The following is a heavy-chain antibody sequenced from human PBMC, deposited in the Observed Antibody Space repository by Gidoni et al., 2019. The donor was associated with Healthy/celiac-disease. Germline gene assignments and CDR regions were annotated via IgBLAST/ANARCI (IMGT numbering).Heavy chain of an antibody. J-gene: IGHJ6*02. Sequence: EGQLLESGGGLVQPGGSLRRSWAASGVNFSRDAMVGGRQAPGKGLGWVSAISGSGGRTSYADSVKGRFTISRDNSKNTLYLQMNSLRAEDTAVYDCAKDLTPGDIVVVPAGWVCGMDVWGQGTTVTVSS. CDR3: AKDLTPGDIVVVPAGWVCGMDV. V-gene: IGHV3-23*01. CDR2: ISGSGGRT. CDR1: GVNFSRDA. D-gene: IGHD2-2*01.